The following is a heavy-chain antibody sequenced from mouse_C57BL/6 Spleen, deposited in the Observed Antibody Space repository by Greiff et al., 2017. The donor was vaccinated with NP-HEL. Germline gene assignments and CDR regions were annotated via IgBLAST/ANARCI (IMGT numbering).Heavy chain of an antibody. J-gene: IGHJ1*03. CDR1: GYAFSSSW. CDR2: IYPGDGDT. CDR3: AAVITTGWYLDG. V-gene: IGHV1-82*01. Sequence: VQLQQSGPELVKPGASVKISCKASGYAFSSSWMNWVKQRPGKGLEWIGRIYPGDGDTNYNGKFKGKATLTADKSSSTAYMQLSSLTSEDSAVYFWAAVITTGWYLDGWGTGTTVTVSS. D-gene: IGHD1-1*01.